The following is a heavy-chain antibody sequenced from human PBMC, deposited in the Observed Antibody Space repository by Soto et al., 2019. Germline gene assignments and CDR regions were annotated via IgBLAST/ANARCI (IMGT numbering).Heavy chain of an antibody. Sequence: QVQLVQSGAEVKKPGSSVKVSCKASGGTFSSYAFSWVRQAPGQGLEWMGGIIPIFGTANYAQRFQGRVTIPADESTSTVYVELSSLRSEDTAVYSCATVLVGLPRAFDIWGQGTMVTVSS. V-gene: IGHV1-69*01. D-gene: IGHD2-15*01. J-gene: IGHJ3*02. CDR1: GGTFSSYA. CDR3: ATVLVGLPRAFDI. CDR2: IIPIFGTA.